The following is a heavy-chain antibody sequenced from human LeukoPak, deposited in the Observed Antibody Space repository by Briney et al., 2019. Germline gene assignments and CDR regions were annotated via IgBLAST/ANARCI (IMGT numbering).Heavy chain of an antibody. CDR1: GYTFTNYG. Sequence: GASVKVSCKASGYTFTNYGITWVRQAPGQGLEWMGWIDSRNGHTKYRQKFQGRVIMTTDTSTTTTYMEIRSLRSDDTAVYYCARAITMIVRAGDYWGQGTLVTVSS. D-gene: IGHD3-22*01. CDR3: ARAITMIVRAGDY. CDR2: IDSRNGHT. J-gene: IGHJ4*02. V-gene: IGHV1-18*01.